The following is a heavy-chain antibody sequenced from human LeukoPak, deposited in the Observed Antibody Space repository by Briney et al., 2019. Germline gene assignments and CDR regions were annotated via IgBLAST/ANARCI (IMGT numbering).Heavy chain of an antibody. J-gene: IGHJ2*01. CDR3: ARDSGYSRSSGHWYLDV. D-gene: IGHD6-13*01. Sequence: GGSLRLSCAASGFTFSRYGIHWVRQAPGKGLEWVTVIWYDGSNKFYADSVKGRFTISRDNSKNTVYVQMDSLRGEDTAVYYCARDSGYSRSSGHWYLDVWGRGTLVTVSS. V-gene: IGHV3-33*01. CDR2: IWYDGSNK. CDR1: GFTFSRYG.